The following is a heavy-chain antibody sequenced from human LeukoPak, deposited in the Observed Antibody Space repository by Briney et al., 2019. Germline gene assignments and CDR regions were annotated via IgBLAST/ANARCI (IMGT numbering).Heavy chain of an antibody. V-gene: IGHV1-2*06. J-gene: IGHJ4*02. CDR2: INPSSGGT. D-gene: IGHD3-10*01. Sequence: ASVKVSCKVSGYTFTGYYLHWLRQAPGQGLEWMGRINPSSGGTNYAQKFQGRVTMTRDTSINTAYMALSSLRSDDTAVYYCARGPSGSDYWGQGTLVTVSS. CDR3: ARGPSGSDY. CDR1: GYTFTGYY.